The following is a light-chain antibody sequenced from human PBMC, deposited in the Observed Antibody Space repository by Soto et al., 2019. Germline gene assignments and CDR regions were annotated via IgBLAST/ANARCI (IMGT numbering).Light chain of an antibody. Sequence: QSALTQPRSVSWSPGQSVTISCTGANSDVDTYNFVSWYQQHPDKAPKLMIYDVSKRPSGVPDRFSGSNSGNTASLTISGLQAEDEADYYCCSFADTYRVVFGGGTKLTVL. V-gene: IGLV2-11*01. CDR2: DVS. CDR1: NSDVDTYNF. J-gene: IGLJ2*01. CDR3: CSFADTYRVV.